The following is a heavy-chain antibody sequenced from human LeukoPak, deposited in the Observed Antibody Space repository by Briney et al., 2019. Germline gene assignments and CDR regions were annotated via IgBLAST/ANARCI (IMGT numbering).Heavy chain of an antibody. V-gene: IGHV3-23*01. CDR1: GFTFNNYA. Sequence: PGGSLRLSCAASGFTFNNYAMNWVRQAPGKGLEWVSAISGNDGRTYYAGSVKGRFTIPRDNSKKTVYLQMNSLRAEDTAVYYCAKDWADFWSGYFLFDYWGRGTLVTVSS. CDR2: ISGNDGRT. J-gene: IGHJ4*02. D-gene: IGHD3-3*01. CDR3: AKDWADFWSGYFLFDY.